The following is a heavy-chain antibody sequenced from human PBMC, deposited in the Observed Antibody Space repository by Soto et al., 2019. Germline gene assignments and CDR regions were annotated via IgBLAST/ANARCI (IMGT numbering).Heavy chain of an antibody. CDR1: GGTFSSYA. Sequence: QVQLVQSGAEVKKPGSSVKVSCKASGGTFSSYAISWVRQAPGQGLEWMGGIIPIFGTANYAQKFQGRVTITADESTSXXYMELSSLRSEDTAVYYCARERSCSGGSCYSPDDYWGQGTLVTVSS. CDR2: IIPIFGTA. J-gene: IGHJ4*02. D-gene: IGHD2-15*01. CDR3: ARERSCSGGSCYSPDDY. V-gene: IGHV1-69*12.